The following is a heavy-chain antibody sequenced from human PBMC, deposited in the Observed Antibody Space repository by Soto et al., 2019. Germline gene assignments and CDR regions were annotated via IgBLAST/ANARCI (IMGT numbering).Heavy chain of an antibody. J-gene: IGHJ6*02. D-gene: IGHD4-17*01. CDR1: GGSISSGDYY. CDR2: IYYSGST. Sequence: SETLSLTCIVSGGSISSGDYYWSWIRQPPGKGLEWIGYIYYSGSTYYNPSLKSRVTISVDTSKNQFSLKLSSVTAADTAVYYCARATTVTTFYYYYYYGMDVWGQGTTVTVSS. V-gene: IGHV4-30-4*01. CDR3: ARATTVTTFYYYYYYGMDV.